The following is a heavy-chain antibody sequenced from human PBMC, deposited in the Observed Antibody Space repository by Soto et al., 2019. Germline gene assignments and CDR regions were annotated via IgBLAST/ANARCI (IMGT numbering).Heavy chain of an antibody. CDR1: GYTFTSYG. CDR2: ISAYNGNT. V-gene: IGHV1-18*01. J-gene: IGHJ5*02. CDR3: ARDLVTSYDSSGYYFDP. Sequence: ASVKVSCKASGYTFTSYGISWLRQAPGQGLEWMGWISAYNGNTNYAQKLQGRVTMTTDTSKNQFSLKLSSVTAADTAVYYCARDLVTSYDSSGYYFDPWGQGTLVTVSS. D-gene: IGHD3-22*01.